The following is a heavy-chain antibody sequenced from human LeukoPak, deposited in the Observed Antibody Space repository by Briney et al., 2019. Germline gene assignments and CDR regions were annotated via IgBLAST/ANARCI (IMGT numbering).Heavy chain of an antibody. CDR2: IKSKTDGGTT. V-gene: IGHV3-15*01. CDR3: TTASLLRGYYYYGMDV. J-gene: IGHJ6*02. CDR1: GFTFSIAW. Sequence: GGSLRLSCAASGFTFSIAWMTWVRQAPGKGLEWVGRIKSKTDGGTTDYAAPVKGRFTISRDDSKNTLYLQMNSLKKEDTAAYYCTTASLLRGYYYYGMDVWGQGTTVTVSS. D-gene: IGHD3-10*01.